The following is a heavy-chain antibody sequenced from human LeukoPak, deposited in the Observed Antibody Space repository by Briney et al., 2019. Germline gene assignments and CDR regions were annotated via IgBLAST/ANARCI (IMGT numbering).Heavy chain of an antibody. CDR3: ARVIPAYSSSSYYFDY. J-gene: IGHJ4*02. CDR1: GGSISSFY. Sequence: SETLSLTCTVSGGSISSFYWSWIRQPPGKGLEWIGNFYNSGSTNYNPSLKSRVTISVDTSKNQFSLKLSSVTAADTAVYYCARVIPAYSSSSYYFDYWGQGTLVTVSS. V-gene: IGHV4-59*01. CDR2: FYNSGST. D-gene: IGHD6-13*01.